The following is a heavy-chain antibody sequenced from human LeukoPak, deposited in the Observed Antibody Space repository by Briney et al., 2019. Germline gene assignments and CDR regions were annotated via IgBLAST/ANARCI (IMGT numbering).Heavy chain of an antibody. D-gene: IGHD6-13*01. V-gene: IGHV3-7*01. CDR1: GFTFSSYW. CDR2: IKPDGSDK. J-gene: IGHJ4*02. CDR3: ARDDIAATGPSFNC. Sequence: GGSLRLSCAASGFTFSSYWMMWVRQAPGRGLEWVATIKPDGSDKSYEDSVKGRFTISRDNAKKSLYLQMDSLRAEDTAVYYCARDDIAATGPSFNCWGQGTLVTVSS.